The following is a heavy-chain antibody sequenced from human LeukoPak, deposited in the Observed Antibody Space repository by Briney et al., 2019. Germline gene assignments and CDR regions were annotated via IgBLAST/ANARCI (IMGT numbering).Heavy chain of an antibody. CDR3: VKGGRYSYGTPDY. D-gene: IGHD5-18*01. CDR1: GFTFSIYP. CDR2: ISSNGGST. J-gene: IGHJ4*02. V-gene: IGHV3-64D*06. Sequence: GGPLRLSCSASGFTFSIYPMHGVRQAPGKALEYVSAISSNGGSTYYADSVKGRFTISRDNFKNTLYLQMSSLRAQDTAVYYCVKGGRYSYGTPDYWGQGTLVTVSS.